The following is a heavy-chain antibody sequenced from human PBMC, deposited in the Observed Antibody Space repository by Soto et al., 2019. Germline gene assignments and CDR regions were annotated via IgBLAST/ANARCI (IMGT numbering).Heavy chain of an antibody. V-gene: IGHV1-18*01. CDR3: ARGGKKVKLRYFDWLSQIDYYYYYMDV. Sequence: ASVKVSCKASGYTFTSYGISWVRQAPGQGLEWMGWISAYNGNTNYAQKLQGRVTMTTDTSTSTAYMELRSLRSDDTAVYYCARGGKKVKLRYFDWLSQIDYYYYYMDVWGKGITVTVSS. J-gene: IGHJ6*03. CDR1: GYTFTSYG. D-gene: IGHD3-9*01. CDR2: ISAYNGNT.